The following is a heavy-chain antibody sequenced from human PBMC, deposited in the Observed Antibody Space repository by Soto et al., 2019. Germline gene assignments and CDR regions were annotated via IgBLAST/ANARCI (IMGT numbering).Heavy chain of an antibody. CDR3: ARDPAYQAQYGMDV. CDR1: GFTFSKYA. Sequence: ESGGGVVQPGRSLRLSCIGSGFTFSKYAIHWVRQAPGKGLEWVAVTSYDGNKKDYADSVKGRFTISRDNSKNTLYVQMNSLIPDDTAVYYCARDPAYQAQYGMDVWGQGTTVTVSS. D-gene: IGHD2-2*01. V-gene: IGHV3-30-3*01. J-gene: IGHJ6*02. CDR2: TSYDGNKK.